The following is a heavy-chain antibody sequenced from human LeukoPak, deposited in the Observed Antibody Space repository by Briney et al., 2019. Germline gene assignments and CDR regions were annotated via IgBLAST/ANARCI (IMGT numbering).Heavy chain of an antibody. Sequence: SETLSLTCTGSGGSISSYYWSWIRQPPGKGLEWIGYIYYSGSTNYNPSLKSRVTISVDTSKNQFSLKLSSVTAADTAVYYCASLPAGYSSGWFAFDIWGQGTMVTVSS. CDR3: ASLPAGYSSGWFAFDI. D-gene: IGHD6-19*01. V-gene: IGHV4-59*01. CDR2: IYYSGST. CDR1: GGSISSYY. J-gene: IGHJ3*02.